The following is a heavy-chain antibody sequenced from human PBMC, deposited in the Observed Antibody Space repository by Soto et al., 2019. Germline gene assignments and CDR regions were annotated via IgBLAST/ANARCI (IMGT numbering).Heavy chain of an antibody. J-gene: IGHJ4*02. CDR3: ARDVNSAAGYSSSWYAPHFDY. D-gene: IGHD6-13*01. Sequence: GGSLRLSCAASGFTFSSYGMHWVRQAPGKGLEWVAVIWYDGSNKYYADSVKGRFTISRDNSKNTLYLQMNSLRAEDTAVYYCARDVNSAAGYSSSWYAPHFDYWGQGTLVTVSS. CDR2: IWYDGSNK. CDR1: GFTFSSYG. V-gene: IGHV3-33*01.